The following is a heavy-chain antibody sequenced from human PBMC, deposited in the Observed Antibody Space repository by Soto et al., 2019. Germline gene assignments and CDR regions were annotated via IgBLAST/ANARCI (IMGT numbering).Heavy chain of an antibody. CDR3: ATVHSTSRSFDY. J-gene: IGHJ4*02. Sequence: EVQLLESGGGLVQPGGSLRLSCAASGFTFSMSAMTWVRQAPGKGLEWVSTTGLNGRTTYYTDSVKGRFTVSRDNSKNTLDLHMSSLRAEDTAVYYCATVHSTSRSFDYWGQGTLVTVSS. D-gene: IGHD6-6*01. CDR2: TGLNGRTT. V-gene: IGHV3-23*01. CDR1: GFTFSMSA.